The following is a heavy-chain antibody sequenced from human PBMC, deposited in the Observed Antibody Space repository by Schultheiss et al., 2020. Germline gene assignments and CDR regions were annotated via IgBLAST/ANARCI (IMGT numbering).Heavy chain of an antibody. D-gene: IGHD4-17*01. V-gene: IGHV3-30*12. J-gene: IGHJ5*02. CDR1: GFIFSHYG. CDR2: ITYDGSKT. Sequence: GGSLRLSCAASGFIFSHYGMHWVRQAPGKGLEWVAGITYDGSKTYYADSVRGRFTISRHNSKNTLYLQMNSLRAEDTAVYYCARDRATVTSNWFDPWGQGTLVTVSS. CDR3: ARDRATVTSNWFDP.